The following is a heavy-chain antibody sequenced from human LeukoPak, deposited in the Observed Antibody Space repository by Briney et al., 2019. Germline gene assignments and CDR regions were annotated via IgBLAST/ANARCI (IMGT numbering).Heavy chain of an antibody. Sequence: GASVKVSCKTSGYTFTGYYIHWVRQAPGQGLEWMGWIYPNSGGTNYAQKFQGRVTMTRDTSISTAYMELRRLRSDDTAVYYCARGESVYYYDSSGYPFHYYYMDVWGKGTTVTISS. J-gene: IGHJ6*03. CDR2: IYPNSGGT. CDR1: GYTFTGYY. CDR3: ARGESVYYYDSSGYPFHYYYMDV. V-gene: IGHV1-2*02. D-gene: IGHD3-22*01.